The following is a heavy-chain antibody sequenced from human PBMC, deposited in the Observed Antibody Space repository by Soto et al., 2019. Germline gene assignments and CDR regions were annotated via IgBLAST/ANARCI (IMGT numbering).Heavy chain of an antibody. V-gene: IGHV4-34*01. CDR3: ARDRDTAMAFFDY. D-gene: IGHD5-18*01. Sequence: SETLSLTCAVYGGSFSGYYWSWIRQPPGKGLEWIGEINHSGSTNYNPSLKSRVTISVDTSKNQFSLKLSSVTAADTAVYYCARDRDTAMAFFDYWGQGTLVTSPQ. CDR1: GGSFSGYY. J-gene: IGHJ4*02. CDR2: INHSGST.